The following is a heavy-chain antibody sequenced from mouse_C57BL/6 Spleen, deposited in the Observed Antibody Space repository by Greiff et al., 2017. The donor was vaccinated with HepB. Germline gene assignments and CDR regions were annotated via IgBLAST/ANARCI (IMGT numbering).Heavy chain of an antibody. J-gene: IGHJ1*03. CDR2: ISYSGST. Sequence: EVQLVESGPGLAKPSQTLSLTCSVTGYSITSDYWNWIRKFPGNKLEYMGYISYSGSTYYNSSLKSRISITRDTSKNQYYLQLNSLTTEDTATYYCARYYGSSPNWYFDVWGTGTTVTVSS. D-gene: IGHD1-1*01. CDR1: GYSITSDY. V-gene: IGHV3-8*01. CDR3: ARYYGSSPNWYFDV.